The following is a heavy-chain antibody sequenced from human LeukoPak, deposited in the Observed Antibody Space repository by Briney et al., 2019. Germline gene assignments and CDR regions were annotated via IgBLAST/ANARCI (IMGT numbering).Heavy chain of an antibody. CDR2: INHSGST. CDR1: GGSFSGYY. D-gene: IGHD3-10*01. J-gene: IGHJ4*02. Sequence: SETLSLTCAVYGGSFSGYYWSWIRQPPGKGLEWIGEINHSGSTNYNPSLKSRVTISVDTSKNQFSLKLSSVTAADTAVYYCGRLLPGSSGSYAPYFFDHLGQGNLVNV. V-gene: IGHV4-34*01. CDR3: GRLLPGSSGSYAPYFFDH.